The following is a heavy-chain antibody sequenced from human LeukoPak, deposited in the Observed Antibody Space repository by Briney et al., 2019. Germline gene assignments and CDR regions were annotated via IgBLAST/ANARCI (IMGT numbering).Heavy chain of an antibody. V-gene: IGHV4-30-4*02. J-gene: IGHJ3*02. Sequence: SETLSLTCTVSGGSISSGDYYWSWIRQPPGKGLEWIGYIYYSGSTYYNPSLKSRVTISVDTSKNQFSLKLSSVTAADTAVYYCARASTIFGVVISPVNAFDIWGQGTMVTVSS. CDR1: GGSISSGDYY. CDR2: IYYSGST. CDR3: ARASTIFGVVISPVNAFDI. D-gene: IGHD3-3*01.